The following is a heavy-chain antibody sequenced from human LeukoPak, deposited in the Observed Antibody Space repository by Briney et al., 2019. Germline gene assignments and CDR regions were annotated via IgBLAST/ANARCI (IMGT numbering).Heavy chain of an antibody. J-gene: IGHJ4*02. CDR1: GYTFTGYH. D-gene: IGHD6-19*01. Sequence: GASVKVSCKASGYTFTGYHMHWVRQAPGQGLEWMGWINPNSGGTNYAQKFQGRVTMTRDTSISTAYMELSRLRSDDTAVYYCARDPGVSVAAYYFDYWGQGTLVTVSS. CDR2: INPNSGGT. V-gene: IGHV1-2*02. CDR3: ARDPGVSVAAYYFDY.